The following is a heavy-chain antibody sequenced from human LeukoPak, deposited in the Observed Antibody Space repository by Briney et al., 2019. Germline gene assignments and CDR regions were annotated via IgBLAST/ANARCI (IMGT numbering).Heavy chain of an antibody. CDR3: TRGPRQLWLYSGMDG. V-gene: IGHV3-49*04. Sequence: GGSRRLSCTAFGFISGDHAISRVRQAPGKGLEWGGFIRSKAYRGTTEYAASVKGRFTISREDSITIADLQMNSLKTEDTAVYDCTRGPRQLWLYSGMDGWGQGTTVIVSS. D-gene: IGHD5-18*01. CDR1: GFISGDHA. CDR2: IRSKAYRGTT. J-gene: IGHJ6*02.